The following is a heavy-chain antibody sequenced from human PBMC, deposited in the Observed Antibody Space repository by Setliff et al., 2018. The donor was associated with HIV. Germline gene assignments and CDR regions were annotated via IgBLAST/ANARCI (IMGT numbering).Heavy chain of an antibody. Sequence: PSETLSLTCTVSGGSISSFVWSWIRQPPGKGLEWIGHISYSGSTNYNPSLKSRVTISVDTSKNQFSLKLTSVTAADTAVYYCARRRSPPSGFYSKYYMDVWGKGTTVTVSS. CDR1: GGSISSFV. CDR3: ARRRSPPSGFYSKYYMDV. V-gene: IGHV4-59*08. J-gene: IGHJ6*03. D-gene: IGHD3-22*01. CDR2: ISYSGST.